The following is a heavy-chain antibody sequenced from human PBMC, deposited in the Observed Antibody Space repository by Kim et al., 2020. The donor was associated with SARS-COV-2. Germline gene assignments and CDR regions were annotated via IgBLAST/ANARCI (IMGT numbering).Heavy chain of an antibody. V-gene: IGHV3-9*01. J-gene: IGHJ6*02. CDR3: AKDSYYDFWSGSGPGGMDV. CDR2: IGWNSADI. CDR1: GFIFDDYA. Sequence: GGSLRLSCAASGFIFDDYAMHWVRQAPGKGLEWVSGIGWNSADIGYADSVKGRFTISRDNAKNSLYLQMNSQRAEDTALYYCAKDSYYDFWSGSGPGGMDVWGQGTTVTVSS. D-gene: IGHD3-3*01.